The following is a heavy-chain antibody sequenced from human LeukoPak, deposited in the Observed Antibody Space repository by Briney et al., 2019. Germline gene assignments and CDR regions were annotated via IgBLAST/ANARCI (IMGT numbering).Heavy chain of an antibody. J-gene: IGHJ4*02. D-gene: IGHD3-22*01. CDR1: GGSFSGYY. V-gene: IGHV4-34*01. Sequence: SETLSLTCAVYGGSFSGYYWSRIRQPPGKGLEWIGEINHSGSTNYNPSLKSRVTISVDTSKNQFSLKLTSVTAADTAVYYCARRSKDSSGYYYFDYWGQGTLVTVSS. CDR3: ARRSKDSSGYYYFDY. CDR2: INHSGST.